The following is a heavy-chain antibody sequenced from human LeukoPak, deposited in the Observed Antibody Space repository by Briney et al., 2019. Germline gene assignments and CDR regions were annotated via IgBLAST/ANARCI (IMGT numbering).Heavy chain of an antibody. J-gene: IGHJ5*02. V-gene: IGHV3-23*01. D-gene: IGHD1-1*01. CDR2: ISGSGVSGGNT. CDR1: GFTFSSYA. CDR3: TRDAFPGSGDNWATNLFDP. Sequence: GGSLRLSCAASGFTFSSYAMSWVRQAPGKGLEWVSNISGSGVSGGNTYYADSVKGRFTISRDNSKNTLYLQMDSLRPEDTGVYYCTRDAFPGSGDNWATNLFDPWGQGTLVTVSS.